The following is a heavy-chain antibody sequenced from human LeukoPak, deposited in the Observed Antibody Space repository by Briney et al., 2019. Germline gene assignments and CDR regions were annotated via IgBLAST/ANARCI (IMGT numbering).Heavy chain of an antibody. CDR2: INHSGST. CDR3: ARGRSPITIFGVVTKPHFDY. CDR1: GFTFSSYS. D-gene: IGHD3-3*01. V-gene: IGHV4-34*01. J-gene: IGHJ4*02. Sequence: GSLRLSCAASGFTFSSYSMNWVRQPPGKGLEWIGEINHSGSTNYNPSLKSRVTISVDTSKNQFSLKLSSVTAADTAVYYCARGRSPITIFGVVTKPHFDYWGQGTLVTVSS.